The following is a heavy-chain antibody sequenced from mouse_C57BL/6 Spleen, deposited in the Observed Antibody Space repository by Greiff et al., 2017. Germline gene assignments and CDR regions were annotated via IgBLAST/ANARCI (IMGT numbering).Heavy chain of an antibody. CDR1: GYTFTSYG. D-gene: IGHD2-4*01. J-gene: IGHJ3*01. CDR2: IYPRSGNT. Sequence: QVQLQQSGAELARPGASVKLSCKASGYTFTSYGISWVKQRTGQGLEWIGEIYPRSGNTYYNEKFNGKATLTADKSSSTSYMELRSLTSEVSAVYFVAYYDYYGEDWFAYWGQGTLVTVSA. V-gene: IGHV1-81*01. CDR3: AYYDYYGEDWFAY.